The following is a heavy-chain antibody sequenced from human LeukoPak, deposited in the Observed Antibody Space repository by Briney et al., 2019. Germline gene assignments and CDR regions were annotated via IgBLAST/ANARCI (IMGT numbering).Heavy chain of an antibody. V-gene: IGHV4-30-2*01. CDR2: IYHSGST. J-gene: IGHJ3*02. CDR3: ARDGANWGLGAFDI. CDR1: GGSISSGGYS. D-gene: IGHD7-27*01. Sequence: PSQTLSLTCAVSGGSISSGGYSWSWIRQPPGKGLEWIGYIYHSGSTYYNPSLKSRVTISVDRSKNQFSLKLSSVTAADTAVYYCARDGANWGLGAFDIWGQGTMVTDSS.